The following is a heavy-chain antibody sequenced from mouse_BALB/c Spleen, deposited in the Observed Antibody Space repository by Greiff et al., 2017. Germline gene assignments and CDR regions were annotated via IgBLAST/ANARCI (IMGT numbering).Heavy chain of an antibody. J-gene: IGHJ4*01. D-gene: IGHD1-1*01. CDR3: TRASRIATVVATDYAMDD. CDR1: GFTFSSYT. CDR2: ISSGGSYT. V-gene: IGHV5-6-4*01. Sequence: DVKLVESGGGLVKPGGSLKLSCAASGFTFSSYTMSWVRQTPEKRLEWVATISSGGSYTYYPDSVKGRFTISRDNAKNTLYLQMSSLKSEDTAMYYCTRASRIATVVATDYAMDDWGQGTSVTVSS.